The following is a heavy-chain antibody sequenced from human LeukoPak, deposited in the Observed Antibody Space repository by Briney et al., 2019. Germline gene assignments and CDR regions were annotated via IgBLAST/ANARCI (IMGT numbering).Heavy chain of an antibody. J-gene: IGHJ3*02. Sequence: ASVKVSCKASGGTFSSYAISWVRQAPGQGLEWMGGIIPIFGTANYAQKFQGRVTITADKSTSTAYMELSSLRSEDTAVYYCARAIGNSDDDAFDIWGQGTMVTVSS. CDR2: IIPIFGTA. V-gene: IGHV1-69*06. CDR1: GGTFSSYA. D-gene: IGHD4-23*01. CDR3: ARAIGNSDDDAFDI.